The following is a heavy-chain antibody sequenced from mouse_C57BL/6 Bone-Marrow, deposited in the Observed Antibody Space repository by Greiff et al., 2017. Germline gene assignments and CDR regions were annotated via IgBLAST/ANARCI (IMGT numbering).Heavy chain of an antibody. D-gene: IGHD1-1*01. CDR3: ARSDFYCSSPRFAY. V-gene: IGHV1-81*01. CDR1: GYTFTSYG. CDR2: IYPRSGNT. Sequence: QVQLQQSGAELARPGASVKLSCKASGYTFTSYGISWVKQRTGQGLEWIGDIYPRSGNTYYNEKFKGKATLTADKSSSTAYMELRSLTSEDSAVYFCARSDFYCSSPRFAYWGQGTLVTVSA. J-gene: IGHJ3*01.